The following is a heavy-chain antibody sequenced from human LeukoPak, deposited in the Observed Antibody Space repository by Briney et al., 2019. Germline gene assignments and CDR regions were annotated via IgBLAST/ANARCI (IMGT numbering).Heavy chain of an antibody. CDR2: ISPYNDNT. CDR1: GYTFTSYG. V-gene: IGHV1-18*01. J-gene: IGHJ5*01. CDR3: ARVCSGGSCLDS. D-gene: IGHD2-15*01. Sequence: ASVNVSCKASGYTFTSYGISWVRQAPGQGLEWMGWISPYNDNTKYEQKFQGRVTMTTDTSTSTAYMELRSLRSDDTAVYYCARVCSGGSCLDSWGQGTLVTVSS.